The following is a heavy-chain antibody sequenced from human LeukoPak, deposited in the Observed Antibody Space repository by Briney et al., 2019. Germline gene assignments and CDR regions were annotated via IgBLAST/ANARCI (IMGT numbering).Heavy chain of an antibody. CDR2: MNHDGSEA. Sequence: PGGSLRLSCEASGFPFSSNWLSWVRQAPGKGLEGVATMNHDGSEAYYVDSMKGRFTISRDNAKKSLYLQMNSLRAEDTAVCYCASSDVTWGQGTMVTVSS. CDR3: ASSDVT. V-gene: IGHV3-7*01. J-gene: IGHJ3*01. CDR1: GFPFSSNW. D-gene: IGHD2/OR15-2a*01.